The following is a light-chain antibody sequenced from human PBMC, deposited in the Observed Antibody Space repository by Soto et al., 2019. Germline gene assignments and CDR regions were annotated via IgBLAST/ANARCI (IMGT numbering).Light chain of an antibody. Sequence: EIVLTQSPATLSLSPVERATFSFRASPSVTNYLAWYQQEPGQPPRLLIYGAFNRAAGIPARFSGSGSGTDFTLTISSLEPEDSAVYYCQQRNIWPPVTFGQGTRLEIK. V-gene: IGKV3-11*01. J-gene: IGKJ5*01. CDR1: PSVTNY. CDR3: QQRNIWPPVT. CDR2: GAF.